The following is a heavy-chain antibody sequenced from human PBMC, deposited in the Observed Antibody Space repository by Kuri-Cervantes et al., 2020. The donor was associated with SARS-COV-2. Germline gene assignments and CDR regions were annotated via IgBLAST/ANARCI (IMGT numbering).Heavy chain of an antibody. CDR3: AKDLYEYQLLYGPADAFDI. Sequence: GGSLRLSCAASGFTFSNYAMSWVRQAPGKGLEWVSAISGSGGSTYYADSVKGRFTISRDNSKNTLYLQMNSLRAEDTAVYYCAKDLYEYQLLYGPADAFDIWGQGTMVTVSS. J-gene: IGHJ3*02. V-gene: IGHV3-23*01. D-gene: IGHD2-2*02. CDR1: GFTFSNYA. CDR2: ISGSGGST.